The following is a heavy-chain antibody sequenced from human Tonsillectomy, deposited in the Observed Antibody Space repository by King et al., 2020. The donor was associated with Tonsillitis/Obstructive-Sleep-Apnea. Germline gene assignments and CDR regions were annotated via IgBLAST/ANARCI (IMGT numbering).Heavy chain of an antibody. V-gene: IGHV3-53*01. J-gene: IGHJ2*01. CDR1: GFTVSSNY. CDR3: ARVARAPEDYPGWYFDL. CDR2: IYSGGST. D-gene: IGHD3-16*01. Sequence: VQLVESGGGLIQPGGSLRLSCAASGFTVSSNYMSWVRQAPGKGLEWVSVIYSGGSTYYADSVKGRFTISRDNSKNTLYLQMNSLRAEDTAVYYCARVARAPEDYPGWYFDLWGRGTLVTVSS.